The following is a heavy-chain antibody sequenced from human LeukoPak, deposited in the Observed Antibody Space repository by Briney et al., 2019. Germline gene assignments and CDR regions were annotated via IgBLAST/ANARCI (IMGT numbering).Heavy chain of an antibody. CDR3: ARLGYSGYDLHY. Sequence: ASVKVSCXASGYTFTGYYMHWVRQARGQGLEWMGWINPNSGGTNYAQKFQGRVTMTRDTSISTAYMELSRLRSDDTAVYYCARLGYSGYDLHYWGQGTLVTVSS. CDR1: GYTFTGYY. D-gene: IGHD5-12*01. V-gene: IGHV1-2*02. CDR2: INPNSGGT. J-gene: IGHJ4*02.